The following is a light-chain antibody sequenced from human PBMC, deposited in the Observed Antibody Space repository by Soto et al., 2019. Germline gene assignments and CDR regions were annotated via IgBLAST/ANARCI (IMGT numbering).Light chain of an antibody. CDR3: QHYGSSQWT. J-gene: IGKJ1*01. V-gene: IGKV3-15*01. Sequence: IVMTQSPATLSVSPGERATLSCRASQSVSSNLAWYQQKPGQAPRLLVYGASTRATGIPARFSGSGSGTQFTLTISSLQSEDFAVYYCQHYGSSQWTFGQGTKVDIK. CDR2: GAS. CDR1: QSVSSN.